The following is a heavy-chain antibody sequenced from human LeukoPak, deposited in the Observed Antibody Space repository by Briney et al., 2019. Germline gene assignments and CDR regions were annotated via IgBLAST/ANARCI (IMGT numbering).Heavy chain of an antibody. Sequence: SETLSLTCTVSGGSVSSGSYYWSWIRQPPGKGLEWIGYIYYSGNTNYNPSLKSRITISLDTSNNQFSLKLSSVTAADTAMYYCARDYAFDIWGQGTMVTVSS. CDR2: IYYSGNT. J-gene: IGHJ3*02. CDR1: GGSVSSGSYY. CDR3: ARDYAFDI. V-gene: IGHV4-61*01.